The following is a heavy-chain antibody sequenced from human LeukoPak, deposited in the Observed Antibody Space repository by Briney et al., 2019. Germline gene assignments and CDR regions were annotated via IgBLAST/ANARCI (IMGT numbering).Heavy chain of an antibody. CDR1: GFIFSGSA. Sequence: GGSLRLSCAASGFIFSGSAMHWVRQASGKGLEWVGRIRNKADNYATVYAPSVEGKFSISRDDSNNAAYLQMNSLKTEDTAVYYCTTHDRNWGSSDYWGQGTLLPVSS. J-gene: IGHJ4*02. D-gene: IGHD7-27*01. CDR3: TTHDRNWGSSDY. CDR2: IRNKADNYAT. V-gene: IGHV3-73*01.